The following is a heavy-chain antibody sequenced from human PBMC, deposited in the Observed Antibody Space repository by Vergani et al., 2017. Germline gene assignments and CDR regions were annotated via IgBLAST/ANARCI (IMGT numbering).Heavy chain of an antibody. CDR3: ARDQGYGDYIDAFDI. D-gene: IGHD4-17*01. J-gene: IGHJ3*02. V-gene: IGHV3-21*01. Sequence: EVQLVESGGGLVKPGGSLRLSCAASGFSFSTYSMNWVRQAPGKGLEWVSSISSSSSYKYYADSVKGRFTISRDNAKNSLYLQMNSLRAEDTAVYYCARDQGYGDYIDAFDIWGQGTMVTVSS. CDR2: ISSSSSYK. CDR1: GFSFSTYS.